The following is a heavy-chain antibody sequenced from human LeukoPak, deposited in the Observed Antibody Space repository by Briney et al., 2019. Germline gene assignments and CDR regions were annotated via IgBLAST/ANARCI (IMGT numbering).Heavy chain of an antibody. D-gene: IGHD3-22*01. V-gene: IGHV1-46*01. CDR2: INPSGGST. Sequence: ASVKVSCKASGYTFTSYYMHWVRQAPGQGLEWMGIINPSGGSTSYAQKFQGRVTMTRDMSTSTVYMELNSLRSEDTAVYYCARYHYYYYYMDVWGKGTTVTVSS. CDR3: ARYHYYYYYMDV. J-gene: IGHJ6*03. CDR1: GYTFTSYY.